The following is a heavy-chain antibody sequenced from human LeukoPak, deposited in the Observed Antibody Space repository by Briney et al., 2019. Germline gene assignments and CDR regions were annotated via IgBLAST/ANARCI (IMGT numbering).Heavy chain of an antibody. D-gene: IGHD1-26*01. CDR3: AKELREQWELRPGFDY. CDR2: ISSSSSYI. V-gene: IGHV3-21*04. CDR1: GFTFSSYS. Sequence: PGGSLRLSCAASGFTFSSYSMNWVRQAPGKGLEWVSSISSSSSYIYYADSVKGRFTISRDNAKNSLYLQMNSLRAEDTALYYCAKELREQWELRPGFDYWGQGTLVTVSS. J-gene: IGHJ4*02.